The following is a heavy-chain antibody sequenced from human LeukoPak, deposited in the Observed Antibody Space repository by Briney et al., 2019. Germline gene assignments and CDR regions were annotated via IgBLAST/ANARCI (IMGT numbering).Heavy chain of an antibody. CDR2: MNPNSGNA. J-gene: IGHJ4*02. CDR3: AKDHRWEPDY. CDR1: GYTFTSYD. V-gene: IGHV1-8*01. Sequence: ASVKVSCKASGYTFTSYDISWVRQATGQGLEWMGWMNPNSGNAGYAQRFQGRVTMTRNNSISTAYMELTSLRAEDTAVYYCAKDHRWEPDYWGQGTLLTVSS. D-gene: IGHD1-26*01.